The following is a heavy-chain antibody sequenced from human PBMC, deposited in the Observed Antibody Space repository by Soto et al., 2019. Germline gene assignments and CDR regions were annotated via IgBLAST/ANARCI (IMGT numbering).Heavy chain of an antibody. D-gene: IGHD2-15*01. CDR3: ARSGLLGYCSGGSCYSDYYYYYMDV. V-gene: IGHV1-2*04. CDR1: GYTFTGYY. Sequence: GASVKVSCKASGYTFTGYYMHWVRQAPGQGLEWMGWINPNSGGTNYAQKFQGWVTMTRDTSISTAYMELSRLRSDDTAVYYCARSGLLGYCSGGSCYSDYYYYYMDVWGKGTTVTVSS. CDR2: INPNSGGT. J-gene: IGHJ6*03.